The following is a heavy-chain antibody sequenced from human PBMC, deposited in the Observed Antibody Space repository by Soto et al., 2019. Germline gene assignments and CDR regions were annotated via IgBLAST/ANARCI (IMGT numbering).Heavy chain of an antibody. CDR1: GFTFSSYE. CDR3: ARVDSPVAY. J-gene: IGHJ4*02. CDR2: ISSSGSTI. V-gene: IGHV3-48*03. D-gene: IGHD3-22*01. Sequence: GGSLRLSCASSGFTFSSYEMNWVRQAPGKGLEWVSYISSSGSTIYYADSVKGRFTISRDNAKNSLYLQMNSLRAEDTAVYYCARVDSPVAYWGQGTLVTVSS.